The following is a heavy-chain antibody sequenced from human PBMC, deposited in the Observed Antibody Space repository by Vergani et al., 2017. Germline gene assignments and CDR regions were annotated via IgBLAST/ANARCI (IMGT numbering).Heavy chain of an antibody. V-gene: IGHV1-2*02. Sequence: QGQLAQSGAEVKKPGSSVKVSCKASGYIFTGYYMHWVRQAPGQGLEWMGWINPNSGGTNYAQKFQGRVTMTRDTSISTAYMELSRLRSDDTAVYYCARYCSGGSYYCYWGQGTQVTVSS. CDR3: ARYCSGGSYYCY. CDR2: INPNSGGT. J-gene: IGHJ4*02. CDR1: GYIFTGYY. D-gene: IGHD2-15*01.